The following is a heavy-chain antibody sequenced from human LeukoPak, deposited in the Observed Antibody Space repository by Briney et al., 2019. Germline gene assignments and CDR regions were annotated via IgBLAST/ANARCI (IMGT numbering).Heavy chain of an antibody. V-gene: IGHV3-21*01. CDR2: ISSSSSYI. J-gene: IGHJ4*02. CDR1: GFTFSSYS. CDR3: ARDWYCSGGSCYSFDY. D-gene: IGHD2-15*01. Sequence: GSLRLPCSASGFTFSSYSMNWVRQAPGKGLEWVSSISSSSSYIYYADSVKGRFTISRDNAKNSLYLQMNSLRAEDTAVYYCARDWYCSGGSCYSFDYWGQGTLVTVSS.